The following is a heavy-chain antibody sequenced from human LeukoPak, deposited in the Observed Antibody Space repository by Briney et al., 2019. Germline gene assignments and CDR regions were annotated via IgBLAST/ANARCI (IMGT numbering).Heavy chain of an antibody. V-gene: IGHV1-69*13. CDR2: IIPIFGTA. Sequence: SLKVSCKASGGTFSSYAISWVRQAPGQGLEGMGGIIPIFGTANYAQKFQGRVTITADESTSTAYMELSSLRSEDTAVYYCARVKDRYYDSKGAFDIWGQGTMVTVSS. CDR3: ARVKDRYYDSKGAFDI. CDR1: GGTFSSYA. J-gene: IGHJ3*02. D-gene: IGHD3-22*01.